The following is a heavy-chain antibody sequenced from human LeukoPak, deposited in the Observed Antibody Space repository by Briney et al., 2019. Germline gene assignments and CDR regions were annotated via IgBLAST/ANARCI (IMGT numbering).Heavy chain of an antibody. V-gene: IGHV3-23*01. Sequence: GGSLRLSCAASGFTFSSYSMSWVRQAPGKGLEWVSAISGSGGSTYYADSVKGRFTISRDNSKNTLYLQMNSLRAEDTAVYYCAIDFWSGYPFDYWGQGTLVTVSS. J-gene: IGHJ4*02. CDR2: ISGSGGST. CDR3: AIDFWSGYPFDY. CDR1: GFTFSSYS. D-gene: IGHD3-3*01.